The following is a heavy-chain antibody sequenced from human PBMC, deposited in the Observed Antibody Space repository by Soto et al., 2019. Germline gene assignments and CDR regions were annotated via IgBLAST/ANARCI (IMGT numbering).Heavy chain of an antibody. V-gene: IGHV4-59*01. D-gene: IGHD3-3*01. CDR2: IYYSGST. J-gene: IGHJ3*02. CDR3: ARRSWSGYYDAFDI. Sequence: SETLSLTCTVSGGSISSYYWSWIRQPPGKGLEWIGYIYYSGSTNYNPSLKSRVTISVDTSKNQFSLKLSSVTAADTAVYYCARRSWSGYYDAFDIWGQGTMVTVSS. CDR1: GGSISSYY.